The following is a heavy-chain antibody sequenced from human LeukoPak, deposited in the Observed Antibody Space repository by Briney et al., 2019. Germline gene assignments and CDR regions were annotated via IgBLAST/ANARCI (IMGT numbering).Heavy chain of an antibody. J-gene: IGHJ3*02. CDR3: AREGIVGGADAFDI. CDR2: INWNGGST. D-gene: IGHD3-10*01. Sequence: GGSLILSCAASGFNFDDDGMSSVRQAPGKGLEWVSGINWNGGSTGYADSVKGRFTISRDHAKNSLYLQMNSLRAGYTALYYCAREGIVGGADAFDIWGQGTMVTVSS. CDR1: GFNFDDDG. V-gene: IGHV3-20*04.